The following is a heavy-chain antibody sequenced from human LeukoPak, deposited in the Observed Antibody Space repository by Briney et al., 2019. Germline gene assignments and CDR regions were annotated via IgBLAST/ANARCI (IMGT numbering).Heavy chain of an antibody. V-gene: IGHV4-59*08. Sequence: SETLSLTCTVSGGSISSYYWSWIRQPPGKGLEWVGYIYYSGSTNYNPSLKSRVTIAGDTSNNQCSLKVISVTAADKAVYYCARHVSSSRRSNYYYGMDVWGQGTTVTVSS. CDR3: ARHVSSSRRSNYYYGMDV. D-gene: IGHD6-13*01. CDR1: GGSISSYY. J-gene: IGHJ6*02. CDR2: IYYSGST.